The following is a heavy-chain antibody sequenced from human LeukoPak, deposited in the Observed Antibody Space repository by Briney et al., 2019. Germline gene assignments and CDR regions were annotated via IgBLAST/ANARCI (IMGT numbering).Heavy chain of an antibody. D-gene: IGHD6-19*01. CDR1: GFTSSSYS. Sequence: GGSLRLSCAASGFTSSSYSMNWVRQAPGKGLEWVSGISSSGTYIYYADSVKGRFTISRDNAENSLYLQMNSLRDEDTAVYYCARDPYSGGYGAYYYYYMDVWGKGTTVTVSS. CDR2: ISSSGTYI. V-gene: IGHV3-21*01. CDR3: ARDPYSGGYGAYYYYYMDV. J-gene: IGHJ6*03.